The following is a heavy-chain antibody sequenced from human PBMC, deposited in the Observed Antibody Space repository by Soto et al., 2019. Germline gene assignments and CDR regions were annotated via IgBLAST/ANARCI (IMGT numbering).Heavy chain of an antibody. CDR3: ATPAYDY. CDR2: ISGSGVRT. J-gene: IGHJ4*02. D-gene: IGHD3-16*01. CDR1: GFIFSTSGSAFSRYA. V-gene: IGHV3-23*01. Sequence: PGGSLRLSCAASGFIFSTSGSAFSRYAMTWVRQTPGKALEWVSSISGSGVRTYYSDSVRGRFTISRDSSKDRLYLEMNSVRAEDTAVYYCATPAYDYWGQGTLVTVSS.